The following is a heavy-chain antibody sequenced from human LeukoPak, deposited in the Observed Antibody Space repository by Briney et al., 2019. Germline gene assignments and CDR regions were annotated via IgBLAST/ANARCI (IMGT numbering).Heavy chain of an antibody. J-gene: IGHJ6*03. CDR1: GYTFTSYG. Sequence: GASLKVSCKASGYTFTSYGISWVRQAPGQGLEVMGWINAYNGNTNYAQKLQGRVTMTTDTSTSTAYMELRSLRSDDTAVYYCARVGKGGWNYEFNLYYYDYMDVWGKRTTVTVSS. CDR3: ARVGKGGWNYEFNLYYYDYMDV. V-gene: IGHV1-18*01. D-gene: IGHD1-7*01. CDR2: INAYNGNT.